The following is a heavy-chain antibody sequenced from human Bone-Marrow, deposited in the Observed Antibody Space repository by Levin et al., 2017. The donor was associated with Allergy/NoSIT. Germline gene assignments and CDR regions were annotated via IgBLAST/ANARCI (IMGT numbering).Heavy chain of an antibody. Sequence: ASVKVSCKASGYAITDYYMHWVRQAPGQGLEWMGGINPSTGDTSYAQNFQGRVTMTRDTSTGTAYMELSRLTSDDTALYYCTAACGNPYYFDYYGMDVWGQGTTVTVSS. V-gene: IGHV1-2*02. CDR3: TAACGNPYYFDYYGMDV. CDR2: INPSTGDT. CDR1: GYAITDYY. D-gene: IGHD1-26*01. J-gene: IGHJ6*02.